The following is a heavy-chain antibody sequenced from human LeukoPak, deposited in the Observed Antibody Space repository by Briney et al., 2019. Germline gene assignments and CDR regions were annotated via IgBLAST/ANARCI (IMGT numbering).Heavy chain of an antibody. Sequence: GRSLRLSCAAAGLTFDSYDMYWVRQRPGKGPEWVSYISASGISIKYADSVKGRFTISRDNAKNLVYLQMDSLRAEDTAVYYCVPPAAGLHRTISTEYFQHWGQGTPVIVSS. CDR2: ISASGISI. CDR3: VPPAAGLHRTISTEYFQH. V-gene: IGHV3-48*03. CDR1: GLTFDSYD. D-gene: IGHD6-13*01. J-gene: IGHJ1*01.